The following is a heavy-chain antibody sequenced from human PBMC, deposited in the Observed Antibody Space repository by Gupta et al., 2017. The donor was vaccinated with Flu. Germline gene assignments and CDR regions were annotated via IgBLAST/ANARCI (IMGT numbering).Heavy chain of an antibody. CDR1: GGSISSGSYY. D-gene: IGHD5-12*01. Sequence: QVQLQESGPGLVKPSQTLSLTCTVSGGSISSGSYYWSWIRQPAGKGLEWIGRIYTSGSTNYNPSLKSRVTISVDTSKNQFSLKLSSVTAADTAVYYCARGGRDGYNYVSDYWGQGTLVTVSS. CDR3: ARGGRDGYNYVSDY. J-gene: IGHJ4*02. CDR2: IYTSGST. V-gene: IGHV4-61*02.